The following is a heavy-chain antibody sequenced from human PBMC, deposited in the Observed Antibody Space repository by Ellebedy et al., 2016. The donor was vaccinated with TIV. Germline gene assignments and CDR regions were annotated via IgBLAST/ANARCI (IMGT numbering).Heavy chain of an antibody. CDR1: GGSISSYY. CDR3: ARSDSSGYYYVSGKYYFDY. V-gene: IGHV4-59*01. Sequence: MPSETLSLTCTVSGGSISSYYWSWIRQPPGKGLEWIGYIYYSGSTNYNPSLKSRVTISVDTSKNQFSLKLSSVTAADTAVYYCARSDSSGYYYVSGKYYFDYWGQGTLVTVSS. CDR2: IYYSGST. D-gene: IGHD3-22*01. J-gene: IGHJ4*02.